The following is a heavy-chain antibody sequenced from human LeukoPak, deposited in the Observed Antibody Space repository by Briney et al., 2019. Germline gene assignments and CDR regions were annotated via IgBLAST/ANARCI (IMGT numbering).Heavy chain of an antibody. CDR1: GFIFKNYE. Sequence: GGSLRLSCAASGFIFKNYEMNWVRQAPGKGLEWVAYILSTTTIYYADSVKGRFTMSRDNAENSVYLQMNSLRAEDTGVYYCVRDGQFDYWGQGALVTVSS. CDR2: ILSTTTI. J-gene: IGHJ4*02. V-gene: IGHV3-48*03. CDR3: VRDGQFDY.